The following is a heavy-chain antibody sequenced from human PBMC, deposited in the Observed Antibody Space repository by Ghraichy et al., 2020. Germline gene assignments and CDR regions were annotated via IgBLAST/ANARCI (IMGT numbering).Heavy chain of an antibody. D-gene: IGHD6-13*01. CDR2: IYHSGNT. CDR1: GDSISSSHW. V-gene: IGHV4-4*02. Sequence: GTLSLTCAVSGDSISSSHWWNWVRQPPGKGLEWIGHIYHSGNTYSNTSLKSRVIISLDKSKNQFSLKMTSVTAADTAVYYCARVRRAATGSGFDIWGQGTMVAVSS. J-gene: IGHJ3*02. CDR3: ARVRRAATGSGFDI.